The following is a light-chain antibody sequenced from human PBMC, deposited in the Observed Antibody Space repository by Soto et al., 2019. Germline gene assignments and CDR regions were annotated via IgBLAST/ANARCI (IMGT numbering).Light chain of an antibody. CDR3: QSYDSTLSVSV. CDR1: TSNIGAGYD. CDR2: GNS. V-gene: IGLV1-40*01. Sequence: QSVLTQPPSMSGAPGQRVTISCTGSTSNIGAGYDVHWYQQLPGTAPKLLIYGNSNRPSGVPDRFSGSKSGTSASLAITGLQAEDDADYYCQSYDSTLSVSVFGTGTKLTVL. J-gene: IGLJ1*01.